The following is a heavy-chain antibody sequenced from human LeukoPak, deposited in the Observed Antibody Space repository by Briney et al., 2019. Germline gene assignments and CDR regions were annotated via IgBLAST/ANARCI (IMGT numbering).Heavy chain of an antibody. V-gene: IGHV3-74*01. CDR1: GFTFSSYW. D-gene: IGHD2-21*02. CDR3: AITVDCRATTDCYSYFHH. Sequence: GSLRLSCAASGFTFSSYWMHWVRQAPGKGLVWVSRINSDGSSTSYADSVKGRFTISRDNAKNTLYLQMNSLRAEDTAVYYCAITVDCRATTDCYSYFHHWGQGTLVTVSS. CDR2: INSDGSST. J-gene: IGHJ1*01.